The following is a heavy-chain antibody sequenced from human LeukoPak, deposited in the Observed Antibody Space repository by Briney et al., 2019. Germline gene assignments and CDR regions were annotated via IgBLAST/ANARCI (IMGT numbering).Heavy chain of an antibody. CDR3: ARGLYEAAAGNYWFDP. Sequence: PSETLSLTCAVYGGSFSGYYWSWIRQPPGKGLEWIGEINHSGSTNYNPSLKSRVTISVDTSKNQFSLKLSSVTAADTAVYYCARGLYEAAAGNYWFDPWGQGTLVTVSS. V-gene: IGHV4-34*01. J-gene: IGHJ5*02. CDR1: GGSFSGYY. CDR2: INHSGST. D-gene: IGHD6-13*01.